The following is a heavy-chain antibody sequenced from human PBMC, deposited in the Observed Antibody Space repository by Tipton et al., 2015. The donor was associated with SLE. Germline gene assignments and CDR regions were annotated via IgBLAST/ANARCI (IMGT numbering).Heavy chain of an antibody. J-gene: IGHJ4*02. CDR3: ARGWGSWPYYFDY. Sequence: LRLSCTVSGGSISSYYWSWIRQPPGKGLEWIGYIYYSGNTNYNPPLKSRVTISVDTSKNQFSLKLSSVTAADTAVYYCARGWGSWPYYFDYWGQGTLVTVSS. V-gene: IGHV4-59*01. CDR1: GGSISSYY. CDR2: IYYSGNT. D-gene: IGHD6-13*01.